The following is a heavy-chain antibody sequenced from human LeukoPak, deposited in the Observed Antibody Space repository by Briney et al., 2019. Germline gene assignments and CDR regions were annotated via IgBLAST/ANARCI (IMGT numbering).Heavy chain of an antibody. CDR3: ARYYGDYGYGMDV. CDR1: GFTVSSNY. Sequence: PGGSLRLSCAASGFTVSSNYMSWVRQAPGKGLEWVSVIYSGGSTYYADSVKGRFTISRDNSKNTLYLQMNSLRAEDTAVYYCARYYGDYGYGMDVWGQGTTVTISS. V-gene: IGHV3-53*01. J-gene: IGHJ6*02. D-gene: IGHD4-17*01. CDR2: IYSGGST.